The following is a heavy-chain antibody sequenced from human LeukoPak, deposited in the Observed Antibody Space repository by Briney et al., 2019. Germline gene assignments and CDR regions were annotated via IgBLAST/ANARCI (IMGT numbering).Heavy chain of an antibody. Sequence: GGSLRLSCAASGFTFSSYSMNWVPQAPGKGLEWVSYISSSSTTIYYADSVQGRFTISRDNAKKSLYLQMSTLRDGDTAVYYCARDGDGRDYFDYWGQGTLVTVSS. CDR1: GFTFSSYS. J-gene: IGHJ4*02. V-gene: IGHV3-48*02. CDR2: ISSSSTTI. CDR3: ARDGDGRDYFDY. D-gene: IGHD5-24*01.